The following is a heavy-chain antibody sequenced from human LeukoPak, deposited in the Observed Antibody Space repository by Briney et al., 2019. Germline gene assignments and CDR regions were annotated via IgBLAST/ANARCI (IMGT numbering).Heavy chain of an antibody. CDR3: ARDGFTYYYYGMDV. V-gene: IGHV3-7*03. J-gene: IGHJ6*02. CDR2: INRDGSER. D-gene: IGHD2-2*03. Sequence: GGSLRLSCAASGFTVSNYWMTWVRQAPGKGLEWVANINRDGSERYYVDSVKGRFTISRDNSKNTLYLQMNSLRAEDTAVYYCARDGFTYYYYGMDVWGQGTTVTVSS. CDR1: GFTVSNYW.